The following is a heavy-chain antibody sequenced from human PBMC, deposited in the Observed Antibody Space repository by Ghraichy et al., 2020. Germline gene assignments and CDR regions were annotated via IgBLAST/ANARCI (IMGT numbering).Heavy chain of an antibody. J-gene: IGHJ4*02. Sequence: GGSLRLSCAASGFTFSSYGMHWVRQAPGKGLEWVAVIWYDGSNKYYADSVKGRFTISRDNSKNTLYLQMNSLRAEDTAVYYCARGLGMWSMQGIAVAGALDYWGQGTLVTVSS. D-gene: IGHD6-19*01. CDR1: GFTFSSYG. V-gene: IGHV3-33*01. CDR3: ARGLGMWSMQGIAVAGALDY. CDR2: IWYDGSNK.